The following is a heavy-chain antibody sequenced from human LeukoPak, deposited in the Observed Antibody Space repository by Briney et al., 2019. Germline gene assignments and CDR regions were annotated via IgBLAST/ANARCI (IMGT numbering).Heavy chain of an antibody. D-gene: IGHD3-10*01. J-gene: IGHJ4*02. V-gene: IGHV3-21*01. CDR3: AREHMVLWFGETHPLDY. Sequence: GGSLRLSCAASGFTLSSYSMNWVRQAPGKGLEWVSSISSSSYYIYYAGSVKGRFTISRDNAKNSLYLQMNSLRAEDTAVYYCAREHMVLWFGETHPLDYWGQGTLVTVSS. CDR1: GFTLSSYS. CDR2: ISSSSYYI.